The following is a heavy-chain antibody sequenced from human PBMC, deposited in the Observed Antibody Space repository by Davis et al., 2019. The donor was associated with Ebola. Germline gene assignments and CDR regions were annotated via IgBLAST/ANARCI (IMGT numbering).Heavy chain of an antibody. D-gene: IGHD2-2*02. Sequence: AASVKVSCKASGGTFSSYAISWVRQAPGKGLEWVSTISGSGTYTYYADSVKGRFTISRDNSKDTLYLQMNSLRAEDTAVYYCAKLGCTSSSCYTGNFYYYYGMDVWGQGTTVTVSS. J-gene: IGHJ6*02. CDR3: AKLGCTSSSCYTGNFYYYYGMDV. CDR2: ISGSGTYT. V-gene: IGHV3-23*01. CDR1: GGTFSSYA.